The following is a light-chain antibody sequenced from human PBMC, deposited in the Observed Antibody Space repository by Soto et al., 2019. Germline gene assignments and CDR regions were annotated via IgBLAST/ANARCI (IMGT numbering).Light chain of an antibody. Sequence: EIVLTQSPATLSLSPGDRATLSCRASQSVSTYLAWYQQRPGLAPRLLIYDASNRAPGIPARFSGSGSRTDFTLTISRLEPEDFAVYYRQQRGSWITFGQGTRLEIK. CDR2: DAS. CDR1: QSVSTY. CDR3: QQRGSWIT. V-gene: IGKV3-11*01. J-gene: IGKJ5*01.